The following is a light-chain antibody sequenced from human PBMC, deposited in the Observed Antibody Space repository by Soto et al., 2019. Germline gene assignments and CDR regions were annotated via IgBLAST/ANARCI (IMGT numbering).Light chain of an antibody. CDR1: QAITNN. Sequence: DIHLTQSPSSLSASVGDRVTITCRASQAITNNLAWYQQKPGNPPKLLIYEESTLHSGVPSRFSGRKVGTQFILTIVSLQPEDFAPYYCQQVKSYPRTFGGGTKVEIK. CDR3: QQVKSYPRT. CDR2: EES. V-gene: IGKV1-9*01. J-gene: IGKJ4*01.